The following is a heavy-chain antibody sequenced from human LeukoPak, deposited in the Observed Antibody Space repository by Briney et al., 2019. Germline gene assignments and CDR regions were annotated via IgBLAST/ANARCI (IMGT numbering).Heavy chain of an antibody. CDR3: ARGPYDPRAPETHYGMDV. CDR1: GFTFSSYG. J-gene: IGHJ6*02. V-gene: IGHV3-33*01. D-gene: IGHD3-22*01. CDR2: IWYDGSNK. Sequence: GGSLRLSCAASGFTFSSYGMHWVRQAPGKGREWVAVIWYDGSNKYYADSVKGRFTISRDNSKNTLYLQMNSLRAEDTAVYYCARGPYDPRAPETHYGMDVWGQGTTVTVSS.